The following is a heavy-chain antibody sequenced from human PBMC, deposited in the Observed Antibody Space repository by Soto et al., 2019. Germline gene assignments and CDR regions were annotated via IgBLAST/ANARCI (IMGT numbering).Heavy chain of an antibody. CDR1: GYSISSGYY. Sequence: SETLSLTCTVSGYSISSGYYWGWIRQPPGKGLEWIGSIYHSGSTYYNPSLKSRVTISVDTSKNQFSLKLSSVTAADTAVYYCARQAVPAAMYYFDYWGQGTLVTVSS. CDR3: ARQAVPAAMYYFDY. J-gene: IGHJ4*02. D-gene: IGHD2-2*01. V-gene: IGHV4-38-2*02. CDR2: IYHSGST.